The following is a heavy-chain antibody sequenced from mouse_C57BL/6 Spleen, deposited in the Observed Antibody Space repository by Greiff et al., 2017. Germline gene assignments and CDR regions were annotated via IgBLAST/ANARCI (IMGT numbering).Heavy chain of an antibody. CDR2: IDPSDSET. CDR3: ARSPYGNFWYFDV. CDR1: GYTFTSYW. J-gene: IGHJ1*03. V-gene: IGHV1-52*01. Sequence: QVQLQQSGAELVRPGSSVKLSCKASGYTFTSYWMHWVKQRPIQGLEWIGNIDPSDSETHYNQKFKDKATLTVDKSSSTAYMQLSSLTSEDSAVYYCARSPYGNFWYFDVWGTGTTVTVSS. D-gene: IGHD2-1*01.